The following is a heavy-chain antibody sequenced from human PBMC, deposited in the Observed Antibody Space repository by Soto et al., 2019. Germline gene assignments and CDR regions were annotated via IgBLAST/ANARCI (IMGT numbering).Heavy chain of an antibody. CDR2: IYHSGST. CDR3: ARYDESYYGGMDV. Sequence: KPSETLSLTCAVSGYSVSSGYYWGWVRQPPGKGLEWIGNIYHSGSTYYNPSLKSRVTISIHTSKNQFSLTLSSVTAADTAIYYCARYDESYYGGMDVWGQGTTVTVSS. D-gene: IGHD3-3*01. CDR1: GYSVSSGYY. J-gene: IGHJ6*02. V-gene: IGHV4-38-2*01.